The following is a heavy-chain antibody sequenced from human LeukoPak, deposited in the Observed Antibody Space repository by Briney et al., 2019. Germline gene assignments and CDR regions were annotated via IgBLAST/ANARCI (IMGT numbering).Heavy chain of an antibody. D-gene: IGHD3-3*01. CDR2: ISGSGGST. Sequence: GGSLRLSCAASGFTFSSYAMSWVRQAPGKGLEWVSAISGSGGSTYYADSVKGRFTISRDNSKNTPYLQMTSLRAEDTAVYYCATDRTYYDFGSGYYRYYYYCMLVWGQGTTVTVSS. CDR3: ATDRTYYDFGSGYYRYYYYCMLV. J-gene: IGHJ6*02. V-gene: IGHV3-23*01. CDR1: GFTFSSYA.